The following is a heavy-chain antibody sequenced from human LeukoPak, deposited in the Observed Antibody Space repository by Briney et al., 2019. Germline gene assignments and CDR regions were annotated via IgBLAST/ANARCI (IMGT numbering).Heavy chain of an antibody. Sequence: SETLSLTCAVYGGSFSGYYWSWIRQPPGKGLEWIGEINHSGSTNYIPSLKSRVTISVDTSKNQFSLKLTSVTAADTAVYYCAIGEGGDSSSSIWFDPWGQGTLVTVSS. CDR1: GGSFSGYY. J-gene: IGHJ5*02. CDR3: AIGEGGDSSSSIWFDP. V-gene: IGHV4-34*01. D-gene: IGHD6-6*01. CDR2: INHSGST.